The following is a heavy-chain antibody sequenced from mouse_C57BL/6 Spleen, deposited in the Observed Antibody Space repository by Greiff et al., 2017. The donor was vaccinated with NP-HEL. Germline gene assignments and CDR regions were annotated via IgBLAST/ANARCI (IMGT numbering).Heavy chain of an antibody. J-gene: IGHJ2*01. V-gene: IGHV1-26*01. CDR3: ARWGIDYGSSYGGFDY. CDR2: INPNNGGT. D-gene: IGHD1-1*01. Sequence: EVQLQQSGPELVKPGASVKISCKASGYTFTDYYMNWVKQSHGKSLEWIGDINPNNGGTSYNQKFKGKATLTVDKSSSTAYMELRSLTSEDSAVYYCARWGIDYGSSYGGFDYWGQGTTLTVSS. CDR1: GYTFTDYY.